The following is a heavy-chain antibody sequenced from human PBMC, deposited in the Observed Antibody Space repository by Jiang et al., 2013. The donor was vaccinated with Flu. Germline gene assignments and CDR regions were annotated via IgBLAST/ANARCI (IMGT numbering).Heavy chain of an antibody. CDR3: ARPTYTSEWGPYYFDY. Sequence: SGAEVKKPGASVKVSCKASGYTFTSYYMHWVRQAPGQGLEWMGIINPSGGSTSYAQKFQGRVTMTRDTSTSTVYMELSSLRSEDTAVYYCARPTYTSEWGPYYFDYWGQGTLVAVSS. CDR2: INPSGGST. D-gene: IGHD1-26*01. V-gene: IGHV1-46*01. CDR1: GYTFTSYY. J-gene: IGHJ4*02.